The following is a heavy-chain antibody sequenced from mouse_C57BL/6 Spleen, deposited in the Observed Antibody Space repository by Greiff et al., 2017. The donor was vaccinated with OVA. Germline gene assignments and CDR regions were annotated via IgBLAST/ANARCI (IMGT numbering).Heavy chain of an antibody. Sequence: QVQLQQPGAELVKPGASVKLSCKASGYTFTSYWMHWVKQRPGRGLEWIGRIDPNSGGTKYNEKFKSKATLTVDKPSSTAYMQRSSLTSEDSAVYYCAREAAGYYGSSYWYFDVWGTGTTVTVSS. CDR3: AREAAGYYGSSYWYFDV. V-gene: IGHV1-72*01. CDR1: GYTFTSYW. CDR2: IDPNSGGT. D-gene: IGHD1-1*01. J-gene: IGHJ1*03.